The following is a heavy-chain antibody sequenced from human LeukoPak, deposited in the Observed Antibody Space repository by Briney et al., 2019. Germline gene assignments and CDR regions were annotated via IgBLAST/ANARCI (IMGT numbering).Heavy chain of an antibody. J-gene: IGHJ6*02. D-gene: IGHD3-3*01. V-gene: IGHV3-7*01. CDR2: IKQDGSEK. CDR1: GFTFSSYW. CDR3: ARDEYYDFWSGYSYYYGMDV. Sequence: PGGSLRLSCAASGFTFSSYWMSWVRQAPGKGLEWVANIKQDGSEKYYVDSVKGRFTISRDNAKNSLYLQMNSLRAEDTAVYYCARDEYYDFWSGYSYYYGMDVWGQGTTVTVSS.